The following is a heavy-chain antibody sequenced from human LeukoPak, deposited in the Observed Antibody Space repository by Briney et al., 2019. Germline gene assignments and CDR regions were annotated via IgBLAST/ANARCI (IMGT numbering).Heavy chain of an antibody. J-gene: IGHJ2*01. Sequence: GGSLRFSCAASGFTFSSYWMHWVRQAPGKGLVWVSRINSDGSSTSYADSVKGRFTISRDNAKNTLYLQMNSLRAEDTAVYYCARSNFQARYWYFDLWGRGTLVTVSS. V-gene: IGHV3-74*01. D-gene: IGHD6-6*01. CDR3: ARSNFQARYWYFDL. CDR1: GFTFSSYW. CDR2: INSDGSST.